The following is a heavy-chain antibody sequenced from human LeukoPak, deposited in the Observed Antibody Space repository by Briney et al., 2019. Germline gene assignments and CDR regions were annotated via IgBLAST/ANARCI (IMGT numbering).Heavy chain of an antibody. CDR3: AIENYYDGSGFSKAFDF. CDR2: IEPNSGVA. D-gene: IGHD3-22*01. J-gene: IGHJ4*02. CDR1: GYTFTVKF. Sequence: ASVKVSCKTSGYTFTVKFLHWLRQAPGQGLQWMGGIEPNSGVAVYGQTFRGRLTVTRDTSVSTAYMDLSRLRSDDSAVYYCAIENYYDGSGFSKAFDFWGQGTLVTVSS. V-gene: IGHV1-2*02.